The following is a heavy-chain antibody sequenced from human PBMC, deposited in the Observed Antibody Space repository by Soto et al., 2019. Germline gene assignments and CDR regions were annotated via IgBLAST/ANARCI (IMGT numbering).Heavy chain of an antibody. Sequence: GASVKVSCKASGGTFSSYTISWVRQAPGQGLEWMGWISAYNGNTNYAQRLQGRVTMTTDTSTSTAYMELRSLRSDDTAVYYCAREGDYGQGWFDPWGQGTLVTVSS. CDR3: AREGDYGQGWFDP. V-gene: IGHV1-18*01. CDR2: ISAYNGNT. J-gene: IGHJ5*02. D-gene: IGHD4-17*01. CDR1: GGTFSSYT.